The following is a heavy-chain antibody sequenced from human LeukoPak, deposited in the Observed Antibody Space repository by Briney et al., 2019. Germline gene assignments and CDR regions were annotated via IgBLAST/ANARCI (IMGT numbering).Heavy chain of an antibody. D-gene: IGHD2-15*01. V-gene: IGHV3-15*01. J-gene: IGHJ4*02. CDR3: ATDRLFFEY. CDR1: GFNLRNVW. CDR2: IKSETDGGTI. Sequence: GGSLRLSCGTSGFNLRNVWMSWMRQAPGKGPEWIGRIKSETDGGTIDFAEPVKGRFTISRDDSQGIVFLEMTSPQTEDTAIYYCATDRLFFEYWGQGILVTVSS.